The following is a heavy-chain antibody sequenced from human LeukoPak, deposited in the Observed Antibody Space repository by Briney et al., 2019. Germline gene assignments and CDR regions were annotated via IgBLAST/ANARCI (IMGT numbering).Heavy chain of an antibody. Sequence: PGGSLRLSCAASGFTCWMHWVRQAPGKGLVWVSRINSDGSSTNYADSVKGRFTISRNNAKNTLYLQMNSLRAEDTAVYYCARGYLTGTFDYWGQGTLVTVSS. V-gene: IGHV3-74*01. J-gene: IGHJ4*02. CDR1: GFTCW. D-gene: IGHD1-1*01. CDR2: INSDGSST. CDR3: ARGYLTGTFDY.